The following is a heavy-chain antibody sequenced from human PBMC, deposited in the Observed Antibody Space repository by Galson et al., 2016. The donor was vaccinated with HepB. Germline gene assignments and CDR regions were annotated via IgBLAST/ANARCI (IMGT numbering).Heavy chain of an antibody. CDR2: ICYDGSST. V-gene: IGHV3-33*06. J-gene: IGHJ6*02. D-gene: IGHD1-7*01. CDR3: AKVPKPTRNYEHGLDV. Sequence: SLRLSCAASGFTFSNYAMHWVRQAPGKGLEWVAVICYDGSSTYYADSVKGRFTISRDNSKNTLYLQMNSLRAEDTAVYYCAKVPKPTRNYEHGLDVWGQGTMVTVSS. CDR1: GFTFSNYA.